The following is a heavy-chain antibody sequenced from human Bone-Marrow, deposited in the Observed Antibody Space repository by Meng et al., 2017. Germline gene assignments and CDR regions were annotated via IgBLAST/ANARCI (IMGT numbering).Heavy chain of an antibody. V-gene: IGHV2-26*01. CDR2: IFSNDEK. CDR3: ARILGVGGQYSSSWIRAIDY. CDR1: GFSLSNARMG. J-gene: IGHJ4*02. Sequence: SGPTLVKPTETLTLTCTVSGFSLSNARMGVSWIRQPPGKALEWLAHIFSNDEKSYSTSLKSRLTISKDTSKSQVVLTMTNMDPVDTATYYCARILGVGGQYSSSWIRAIDYWGQGTLVTGSS. D-gene: IGHD6-13*01.